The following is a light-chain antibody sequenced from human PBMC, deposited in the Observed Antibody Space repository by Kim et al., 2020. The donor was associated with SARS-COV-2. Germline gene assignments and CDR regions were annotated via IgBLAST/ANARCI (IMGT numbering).Light chain of an antibody. CDR1: SSDVGGYNF. CDR3: SSYTSNSTLQ. CDR2: DVS. Sequence: QSALTQPASVSGSPGQSITISCTGTSSDVGGYNFVSWYQQHPGKAPKLMIYDVSKRPSGVSNRFSGSKSGNTASLTISGLQAEDEADYYCSSYTSNSTLQFGGGTKLTVL. J-gene: IGLJ3*02. V-gene: IGLV2-14*01.